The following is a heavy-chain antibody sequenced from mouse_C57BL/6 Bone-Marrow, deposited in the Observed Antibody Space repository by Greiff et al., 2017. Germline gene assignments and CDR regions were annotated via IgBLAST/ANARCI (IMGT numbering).Heavy chain of an antibody. CDR2: IDTSDSYT. CDR1: GYTFTSYW. D-gene: IGHD2-5*01. Sequence: VQLQQPGAELVKPGASVKLSCKASGYTFTSYWMQWVKQRPGQGLEWIGEIDTSDSYTNYNQKFKGKATLTVDTSSSTAYMQLSSLTSEDSAVYYCARDHSNYGSWFAYWGQGTLVTVSA. V-gene: IGHV1-50*01. CDR3: ARDHSNYGSWFAY. J-gene: IGHJ3*01.